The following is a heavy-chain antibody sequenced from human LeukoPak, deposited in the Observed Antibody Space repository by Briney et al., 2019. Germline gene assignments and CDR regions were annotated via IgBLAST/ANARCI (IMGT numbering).Heavy chain of an antibody. CDR1: RFSFSSYG. V-gene: IGHV3-23*01. Sequence: GGSLRLSCAASRFSFSSYGMSWVRQAPGKGLEWVSAISGSGGSTYYADSVKGRFTISRDNSKNTLYLQMNSLRAEDTAVYYCASAAAGQFDYWGQGTLVTVSS. J-gene: IGHJ4*02. CDR2: ISGSGGST. D-gene: IGHD6-13*01. CDR3: ASAAAGQFDY.